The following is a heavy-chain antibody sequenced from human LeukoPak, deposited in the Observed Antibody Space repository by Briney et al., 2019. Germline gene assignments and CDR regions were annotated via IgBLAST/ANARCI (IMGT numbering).Heavy chain of an antibody. D-gene: IGHD5-24*01. CDR1: GYTFTSYD. J-gene: IGHJ5*02. V-gene: IGHV1-8*03. CDR3: ARGANRDGYKSDWFDP. CDR2: MNPNSGNT. Sequence: GASVKVSCKASGYTFTSYDINWVRQATGQGLEWMGWMNPNSGNTGYAQKFQGRVTITRNTSISTAYMELSSLRSEDTAVYYCARGANRDGYKSDWFDPWGQGTLVTVSS.